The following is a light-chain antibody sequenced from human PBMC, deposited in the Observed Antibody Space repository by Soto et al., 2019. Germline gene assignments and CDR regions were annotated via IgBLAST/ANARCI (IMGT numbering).Light chain of an antibody. J-gene: IGLJ1*01. Sequence: QSVLTQPRSVSGSPGQSVTISCTGTSSPVGGYHYVSWYQQFPGKAPKLMIYAVSQRPSGVPDRFSGSESGNTASLTISGLQADDEADYYCGSYAGRYTYVFGSGTKVTVL. CDR2: AVS. V-gene: IGLV2-11*01. CDR3: GSYAGRYTYV. CDR1: SSPVGGYHY.